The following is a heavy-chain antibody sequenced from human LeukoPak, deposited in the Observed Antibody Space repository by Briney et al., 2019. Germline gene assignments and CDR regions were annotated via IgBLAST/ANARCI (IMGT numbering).Heavy chain of an antibody. Sequence: GSSVKVSCKAPGGTFSSYAISWVRQAPGQGLEWMGGIIPIFGTANYAQKFQGRVTITADKSTSTAYMELSSLRSEDTAVYYCARGHCSGGSCYRLYNWFDPWGQGTLVTVSS. V-gene: IGHV1-69*06. CDR2: IIPIFGTA. CDR1: GGTFSSYA. J-gene: IGHJ5*02. CDR3: ARGHCSGGSCYRLYNWFDP. D-gene: IGHD2-15*01.